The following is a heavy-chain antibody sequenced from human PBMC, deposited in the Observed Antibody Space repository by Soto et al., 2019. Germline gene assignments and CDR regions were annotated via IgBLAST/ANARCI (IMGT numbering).Heavy chain of an antibody. D-gene: IGHD1-20*01. CDR3: ERESPSAWYNWFDT. J-gene: IGHJ5*02. CDR2: IIPKFGTT. Sequence: ASVKVSCKASGDTFSSYGISWVRQAPGQGLEFMGGIIPKFGTTNYAQKFRGRVTITADESTSTAYMEVSSLRSEDTAVYYCERESPSAWYNWFDTWGQGTLVTVSS. V-gene: IGHV1-69*13. CDR1: GDTFSSYG.